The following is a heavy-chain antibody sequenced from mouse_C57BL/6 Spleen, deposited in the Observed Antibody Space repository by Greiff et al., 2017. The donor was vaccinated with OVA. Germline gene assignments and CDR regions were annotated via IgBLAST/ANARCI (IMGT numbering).Heavy chain of an antibody. D-gene: IGHD2-3*01. Sequence: EVQLVESEGGLVQPGSSMKLSCTASGFTFSDYYMAWVRQVPEKGLEWVANINYDGSSTYYLDSLKSRFIISRDNAKNILYLQMSSLKSEDTATYYCARVDGYYVGWYFDVWGTGTTVTVSS. CDR1: GFTFSDYY. CDR2: INYDGSST. V-gene: IGHV5-16*01. J-gene: IGHJ1*03. CDR3: ARVDGYYVGWYFDV.